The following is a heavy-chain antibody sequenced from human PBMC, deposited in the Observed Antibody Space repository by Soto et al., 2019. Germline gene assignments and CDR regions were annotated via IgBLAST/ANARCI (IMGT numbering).Heavy chain of an antibody. J-gene: IGHJ5*02. V-gene: IGHV1-18*01. CDR3: ARTPLRQGLAYNWFDP. CDR1: GYTFTSYG. Sequence: ASVKVSGEASGYTFTSYGISWVRQAPGQGLEWMGWISAYNGNTNYAQKLQGRVTMTTDTSTSTAYMELRSLRSDDTAVYYCARTPLRQGLAYNWFDPWGQGTLVTVSS. CDR2: ISAYNGNT.